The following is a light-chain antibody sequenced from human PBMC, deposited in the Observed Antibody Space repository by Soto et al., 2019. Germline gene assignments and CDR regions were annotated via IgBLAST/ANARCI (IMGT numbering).Light chain of an antibody. J-gene: IGLJ1*01. CDR3: AAWEGSLSGYV. CDR2: KNN. CDR1: SSNIGRYS. V-gene: IGLV1-47*01. Sequence: QAVVTQSPSASGTPGQRVTISCSGNSSNIGRYSVYWYQQFPGTAPKLHIYKNNQRPSGVPDRFSGSKSGTSASLAISGLRSEDEADYYCAAWEGSLSGYVFGTGTKLTVL.